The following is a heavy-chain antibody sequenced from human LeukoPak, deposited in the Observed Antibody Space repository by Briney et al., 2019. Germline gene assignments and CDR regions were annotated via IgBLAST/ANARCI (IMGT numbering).Heavy chain of an antibody. J-gene: IGHJ4*02. CDR2: IWSDGNKK. CDR3: VRGDGLILFDY. V-gene: IGHV3-33*01. D-gene: IGHD5-24*01. CDR1: GFTFSSYG. Sequence: GGSLRLSCSASGFTFSSYGMHWVRQAPGKGLEWVAMIWSDGNKKNYVDSAKGRFTISRDNSKNTLYLQLNRPRVEDTAVYYCVRGDGLILFDYWGQGTLVTVSS.